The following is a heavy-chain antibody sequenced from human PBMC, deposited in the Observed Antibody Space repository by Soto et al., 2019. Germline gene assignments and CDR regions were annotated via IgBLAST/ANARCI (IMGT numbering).Heavy chain of an antibody. J-gene: IGHJ6*02. CDR1: GFTFSSYA. CDR3: AKGGSAAAAGKNYYYGMDV. Sequence: PGGSLRLSCAASGFTFSSYAMSWVRQAPGKGLEWVSAISGSGGSTYYADSVKGRFTISRDNSKNTLYLQMNSLRAEDTAVYYCAKGGSAAAAGKNYYYGMDVWGQGTTVTVSS. V-gene: IGHV3-23*01. CDR2: ISGSGGST. D-gene: IGHD6-13*01.